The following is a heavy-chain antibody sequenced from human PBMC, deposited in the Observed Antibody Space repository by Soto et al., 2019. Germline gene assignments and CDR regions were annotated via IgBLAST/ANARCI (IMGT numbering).Heavy chain of an antibody. J-gene: IGHJ4*02. CDR1: GFTFSSYA. CDR3: AKDRDSSSWYDY. V-gene: IGHV3-23*01. Sequence: GSLRLSCAASGFTFSSYAMSWVRQAPGKGLEWVSAISGSGGSTYYADSVKGRFTISRGNSKNTLYLQMNSLRAEDTAVYYCAKDRDSSSWYDYWGQGTLVTVSS. D-gene: IGHD6-13*01. CDR2: ISGSGGST.